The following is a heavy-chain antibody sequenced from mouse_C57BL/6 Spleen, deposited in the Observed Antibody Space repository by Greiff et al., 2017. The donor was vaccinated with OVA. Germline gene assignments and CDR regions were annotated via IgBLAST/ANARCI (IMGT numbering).Heavy chain of an antibody. CDR1: GYTFTSYT. J-gene: IGHJ3*01. D-gene: IGHD2-4*01. Sequence: VQLKESGAELARPGASVKMSCKASGYTFTSYTMHWVKQRPGQGLEWIGYINPSSGYTKYNQKFKDKATLTADKSSSTAYMQLSSLTSEDSAVYYCARPFYYDYDVAYWGQGTLVTVSA. CDR3: ARPFYYDYDVAY. V-gene: IGHV1-4*01. CDR2: INPSSGYT.